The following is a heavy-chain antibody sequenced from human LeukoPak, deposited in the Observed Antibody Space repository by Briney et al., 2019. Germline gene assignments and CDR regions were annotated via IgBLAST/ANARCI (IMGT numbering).Heavy chain of an antibody. J-gene: IGHJ5*02. CDR1: GFTFSSYW. D-gene: IGHD2-2*01. CDR3: AKLGSIVVVPAAGASYNWFDP. CDR2: ISGDGSRT. V-gene: IGHV3-74*01. Sequence: GGSLRLSCAASGFTFSSYWMHWVRQAPGNGLVWVSHISGDGSRTSYADSVKGRFTISRDNAKNTLYLQMNSLRAEDTAVYYCAKLGSIVVVPAAGASYNWFDPWGQGTLVTVSS.